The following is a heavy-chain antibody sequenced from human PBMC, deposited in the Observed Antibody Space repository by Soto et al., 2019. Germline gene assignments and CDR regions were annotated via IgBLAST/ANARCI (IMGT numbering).Heavy chain of an antibody. J-gene: IGHJ4*02. V-gene: IGHV4-39*01. CDR2: IYYSGST. CDR3: ARPTPDSSGAFED. CDR1: GGSISSSSYY. Sequence: SATLSLTCTVSGGSISSSSYYWGWILQPPWKWLEWIGSIYYSGSTYYNPSLKSRVTISVYTSKNQFSLKLSSVTAADTAGYYCARPTPDSSGAFEDWGQGTLVTVSS. D-gene: IGHD3-22*01.